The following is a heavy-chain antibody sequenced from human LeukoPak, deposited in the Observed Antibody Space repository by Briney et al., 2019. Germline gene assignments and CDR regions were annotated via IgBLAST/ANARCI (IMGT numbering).Heavy chain of an antibody. Sequence: ASVKVSCKASGYTFTSYGISWVRQAPGQGLEWMGWINPNSGGTNYAQKFQGRVTMTRDTSISTAYMELSRLRSDDTAVYYCARGFFYSSSATPPDYWGQGTLVTVSS. J-gene: IGHJ4*02. CDR1: GYTFTSYG. D-gene: IGHD6-6*01. CDR3: ARGFFYSSSATPPDY. CDR2: INPNSGGT. V-gene: IGHV1-2*02.